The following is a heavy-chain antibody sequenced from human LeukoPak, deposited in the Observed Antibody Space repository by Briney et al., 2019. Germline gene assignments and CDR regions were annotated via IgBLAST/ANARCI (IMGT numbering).Heavy chain of an antibody. CDR3: ARDVGGTVTTYWFDP. V-gene: IGHV1-69*13. CDR2: IIPIFGTA. CDR1: GGTFSSYA. J-gene: IGHJ5*02. Sequence: SVEVSCKASGGTFSSYAISWVRQAPGQGLEWMGGIIPIFGTANYAQKFQGRVTITADESTSTAYMELSSLRSEVTAVYYCARDVGGTVTTYWFDPWGQGTLVTVSS. D-gene: IGHD4-11*01.